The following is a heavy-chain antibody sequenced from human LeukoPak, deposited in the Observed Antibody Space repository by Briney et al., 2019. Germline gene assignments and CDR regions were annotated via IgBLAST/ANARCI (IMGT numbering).Heavy chain of an antibody. CDR2: IRSKAYGGTT. V-gene: IGHV3-49*04. Sequence: GGSLRLSCTASGFTFGDHAMSWVRQAPGKGLEWVGFIRSKAYGGTTEYAASVKGRFTISRDDSKSIAYLQMNSLKTEDTAVYYCTRDEIDARYCSSTSCYAFDYWGQGTLVTVSS. CDR1: GFTFGDHA. J-gene: IGHJ4*02. CDR3: TRDEIDARYCSSTSCYAFDY. D-gene: IGHD2-2*01.